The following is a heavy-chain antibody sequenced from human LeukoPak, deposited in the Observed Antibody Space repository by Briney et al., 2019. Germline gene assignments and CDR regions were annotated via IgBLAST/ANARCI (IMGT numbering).Heavy chain of an antibody. D-gene: IGHD3-22*01. CDR1: GFSINSYG. CDR2: IWYDGSNE. V-gene: IGHV3-33*06. Sequence: LSGGSLRLSCTASGFSINSYGMHWVRQAPGKGLEWVAVIWYDGSNENYADSVKGRFTISRDNSKNTLYLQMNSLRAEDTAVYFCAKRGVVIRVILVGFHKEAYYFDSWGQGALVTVSS. CDR3: AKRGVVIRVILVGFHKEAYYFDS. J-gene: IGHJ4*02.